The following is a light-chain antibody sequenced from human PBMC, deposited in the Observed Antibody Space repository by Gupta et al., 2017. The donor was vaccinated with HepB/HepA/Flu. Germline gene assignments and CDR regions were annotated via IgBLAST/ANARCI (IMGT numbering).Light chain of an antibody. CDR3: SSYTSSTNRI. V-gene: IGLV2-14*01. J-gene: IGLJ2*01. CDR2: DVS. CDR1: SIDVGAYNY. Sequence: QSALTQPASVSGSPGQSITISCTGTSIDVGAYNYVSWYQQHPGKAPKLMIYDVSNRPSGVSNRFSGSKSGNTASLTISGLQAEDEADYYSSSYTSSTNRIFGGGTKLTVL.